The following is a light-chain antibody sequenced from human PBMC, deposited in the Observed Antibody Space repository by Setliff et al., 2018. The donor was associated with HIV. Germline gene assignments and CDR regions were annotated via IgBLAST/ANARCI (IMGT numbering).Light chain of an antibody. CDR3: SSYTSSSTFYV. V-gene: IGLV2-14*03. J-gene: IGLJ1*01. CDR1: SSDVGGYNY. Sequence: QSALTQPASVSGSPGQSITISCTGTSSDVGGYNYVSWYQQHPGKAPKFMIYDDSNRPSGVSNRFSGSKSGNTASLTISGLQAEDEADYYCSSYTSSSTFYVFGTGTKVTVL. CDR2: DDS.